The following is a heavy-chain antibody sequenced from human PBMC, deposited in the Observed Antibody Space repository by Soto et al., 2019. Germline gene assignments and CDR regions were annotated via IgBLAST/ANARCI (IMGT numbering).Heavy chain of an antibody. CDR2: IIPIFGTA. CDR1: GGTFSSYA. J-gene: IGHJ3*02. CDR3: ARVRVPNAFDI. Sequence: SVKVSFKASGGTFSSYAISWVRQAPGQGLEWMGGIIPIFGTANYAQKFQGRVTITADKSTSTAYMELSSLRSEDTAVYYCARVRVPNAFDIWGQGTMVTVSS. V-gene: IGHV1-69*06.